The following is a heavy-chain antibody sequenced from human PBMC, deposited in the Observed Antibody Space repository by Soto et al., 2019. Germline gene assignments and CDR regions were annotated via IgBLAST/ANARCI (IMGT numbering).Heavy chain of an antibody. CDR1: GFTFSSYS. CDR2: ISSGGDYI. V-gene: IGHV3-21*01. J-gene: IGHJ3*02. Sequence: GGSLRLSCAVSGFTFSSYSMNWVRQAPGKGLEWVSSISSGGDYIHYADSVQGRFTISRDNAQNSLYLQMNSLRAEDTAVYYCARGDGYKDAFDIWGQGTMVTVSS. D-gene: IGHD5-12*01. CDR3: ARGDGYKDAFDI.